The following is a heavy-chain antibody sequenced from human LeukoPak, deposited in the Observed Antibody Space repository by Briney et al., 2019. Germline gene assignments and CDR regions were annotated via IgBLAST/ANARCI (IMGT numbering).Heavy chain of an antibody. J-gene: IGHJ6*04. CDR3: AELGITMIGGV. CDR2: ISSSGSTI. D-gene: IGHD3-10*02. Sequence: GGPLRLSCAASGFTFISYEMNWVRQAPGKGLKWVSYISSSGSTIYYADSVKGRFTISRDNAKNSLYLQMNSLRAEDTAVYYCAELGITMIGGVWGKGTTVTISS. CDR1: GFTFISYE. V-gene: IGHV3-48*03.